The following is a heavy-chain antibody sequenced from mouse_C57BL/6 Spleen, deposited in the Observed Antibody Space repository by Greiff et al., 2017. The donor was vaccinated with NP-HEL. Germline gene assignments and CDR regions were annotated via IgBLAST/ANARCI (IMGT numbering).Heavy chain of an antibody. CDR2: INPYNGGT. CDR3: ARKARDSSGHVDY. Sequence: EVQLQQSGPVLVKPGASVKMSCKASGYTFTDYYMNWVKQSHGKSLEWIGVINPYNGGTSYNQKFKGKATLTVDKSSSTAYMELNSLTSEDSAVYYCARKARDSSGHVDYWGQGTTLTVSS. D-gene: IGHD3-2*02. J-gene: IGHJ2*01. V-gene: IGHV1-19*01. CDR1: GYTFTDYY.